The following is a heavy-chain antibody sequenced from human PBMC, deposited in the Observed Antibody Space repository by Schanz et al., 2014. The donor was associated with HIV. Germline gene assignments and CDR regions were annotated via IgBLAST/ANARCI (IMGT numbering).Heavy chain of an antibody. CDR1: GFTISSNY. Sequence: EVQLVETGGGLIQPGGSLRLSCAVSGFTISSNYMSWVRQAPGKGLEWVSAISGSGGSTYYADSVKGRFTISRDNSKNTLYLQMNSLRAEDTAVYYCARPALVCSGGSCYRDHYYYGMDVWGQGTTVTVSS. CDR2: ISGSGGST. D-gene: IGHD2-15*01. J-gene: IGHJ6*02. V-gene: IGHV3-23*04. CDR3: ARPALVCSGGSCYRDHYYYGMDV.